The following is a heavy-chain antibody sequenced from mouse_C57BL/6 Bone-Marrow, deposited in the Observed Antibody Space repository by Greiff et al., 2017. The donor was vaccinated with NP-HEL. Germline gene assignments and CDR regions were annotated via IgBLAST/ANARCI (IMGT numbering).Heavy chain of an antibody. CDR1: GYTFTDYE. CDR2: IDPETGGT. V-gene: IGHV1-15*01. J-gene: IGHJ3*01. D-gene: IGHD4-1*01. Sequence: VKRVESGAELVRPGASVTLSCKASGYTFTDYEMHWVKQTPVHGLEWIGAIDPETGGTAYNQKFKGKAILTADKSSSTAYMELRSLTSEDSAVYYCTRDWLSFAYWGQGTLVTVSA. CDR3: TRDWLSFAY.